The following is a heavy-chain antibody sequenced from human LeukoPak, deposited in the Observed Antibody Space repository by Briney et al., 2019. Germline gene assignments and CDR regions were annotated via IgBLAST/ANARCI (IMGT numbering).Heavy chain of an antibody. D-gene: IGHD4-17*01. V-gene: IGHV3-23*01. Sequence: GGSLRLSCAASGFTFRGYAMSWVRQAPGKGLEWVSAISASGGSTYYADSVKGRFTISRDNSRSTLYLQMDSLRAEDTAVYYCAKEASDYGDYRLDYWGQGTLVTVSS. CDR1: GFTFRGYA. CDR3: AKEASDYGDYRLDY. CDR2: ISASGGST. J-gene: IGHJ4*02.